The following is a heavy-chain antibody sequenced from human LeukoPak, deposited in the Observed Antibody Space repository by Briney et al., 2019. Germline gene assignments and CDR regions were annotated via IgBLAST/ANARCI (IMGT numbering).Heavy chain of an antibody. Sequence: GGSLRLSCAASGFTFSSYSMNWVRQAPGKGLEWVSSINSSSSYIYYADSVKGRFTISRDNAKNSLYLQMNSLRAEDTAVYYCARDASASSGYWDYFDYWGQGTLVTVSS. CDR2: INSSSSYI. CDR3: ARDASASSGYWDYFDY. D-gene: IGHD3-22*01. CDR1: GFTFSSYS. J-gene: IGHJ4*02. V-gene: IGHV3-21*01.